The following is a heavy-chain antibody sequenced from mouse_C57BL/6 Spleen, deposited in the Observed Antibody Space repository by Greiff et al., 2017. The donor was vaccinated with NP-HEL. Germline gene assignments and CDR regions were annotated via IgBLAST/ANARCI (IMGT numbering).Heavy chain of an antibody. Sequence: EVQLVESEGGLVQPGSSMKLSCTASGFTFSDYYMAWVRQVPEKGLEWVANINYDGSSTYYLDSLKSRFIISRDNAKNILYLQMSSLKSEDTATYYCARGPDGYLYAMDYWGQGTSVTVSS. J-gene: IGHJ4*01. CDR3: ARGPDGYLYAMDY. CDR2: INYDGSST. CDR1: GFTFSDYY. D-gene: IGHD2-3*01. V-gene: IGHV5-16*01.